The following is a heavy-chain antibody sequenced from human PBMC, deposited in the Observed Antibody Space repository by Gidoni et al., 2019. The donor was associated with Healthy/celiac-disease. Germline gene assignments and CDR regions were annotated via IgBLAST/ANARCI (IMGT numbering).Heavy chain of an antibody. CDR3: ARCCGGNTRVGWLDP. D-gene: IGHD2-21*01. Sequence: QVQLHQSDAALLQPSEPLSLTFAVYGGSFSGYYWSWIRQPPGKGLEWIGEINHSGSTNYNPSLKSRVTISVDTSKNQFSMKLSSVTAADTAVYYCARCCGGNTRVGWLDPWGQGTLVTVSS. CDR2: INHSGST. V-gene: IGHV4-34*01. CDR1: GGSFSGYY. J-gene: IGHJ5*02.